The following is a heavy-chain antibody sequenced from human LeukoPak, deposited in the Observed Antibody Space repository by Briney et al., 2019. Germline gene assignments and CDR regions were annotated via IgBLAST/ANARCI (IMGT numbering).Heavy chain of an antibody. D-gene: IGHD6-6*01. CDR1: GYTFTSYD. CDR2: RNPNSGNT. V-gene: IGHV1-8*01. Sequence: ASVKVSCKASGYTFTSYDINWVRQAPGQGPEWMGWRNPNSGNTGYAQKFQGRVTMTRNTSISTAYMELSTLRSEDTAVYYCAARGASSSSLRPLDYWGQGTLVTVSS. CDR3: AARGASSSSLRPLDY. J-gene: IGHJ4*02.